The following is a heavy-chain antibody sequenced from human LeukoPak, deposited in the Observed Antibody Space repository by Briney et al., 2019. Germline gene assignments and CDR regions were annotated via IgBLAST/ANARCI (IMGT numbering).Heavy chain of an antibody. Sequence: GGSLRLSCAASGFTFSSYAMHWVRQAPGKGLEYVSAISSNGGSTYYANSVKGRFTISKDNSKNTLYLQMGSLRAEDMAVYYCARDPTITMIVVVIRYYFDYWGQGTLVTVSS. CDR2: ISSNGGST. CDR1: GFTFSSYA. V-gene: IGHV3-64*01. D-gene: IGHD3-22*01. CDR3: ARDPTITMIVVVIRYYFDY. J-gene: IGHJ4*02.